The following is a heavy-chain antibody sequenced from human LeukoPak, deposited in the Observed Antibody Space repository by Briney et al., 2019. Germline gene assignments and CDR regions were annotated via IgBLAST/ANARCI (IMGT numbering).Heavy chain of an antibody. V-gene: IGHV3-23*01. CDR1: GFTFSSYD. Sequence: PVGTLSLSCAASGFTFSSYDMSWVRQPPARGLEGVSAISGSGGGTYYSDSVKGRFTISRDNSKNTLSLKVNSVIAEDTAVYYCAKAPRYYYDSSGYPYYFDYWGQGALVSVPS. J-gene: IGHJ4*02. CDR2: ISGSGGGT. CDR3: AKAPRYYYDSSGYPYYFDY. D-gene: IGHD3-22*01.